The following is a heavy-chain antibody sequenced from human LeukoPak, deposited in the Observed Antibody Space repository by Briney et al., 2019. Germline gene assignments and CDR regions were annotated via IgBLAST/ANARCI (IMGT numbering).Heavy chain of an antibody. CDR2: ISGSGGST. D-gene: IGHD2-2*01. J-gene: IGHJ4*02. Sequence: GGSLRLSCAASGFTFSSYAMSGVRQAPGKGLEWVSAISGSGGSTYYADSVKGRFTISRDNSKNTLYLQMNSLRAEDTAVYYCAKDDVGYCSSTSCRAYFDYWGQGTQVTVSS. V-gene: IGHV3-23*01. CDR3: AKDDVGYCSSTSCRAYFDY. CDR1: GFTFSSYA.